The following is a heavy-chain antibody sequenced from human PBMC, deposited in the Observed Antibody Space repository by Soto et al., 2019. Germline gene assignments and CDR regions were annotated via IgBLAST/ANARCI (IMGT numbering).Heavy chain of an antibody. D-gene: IGHD1-26*01. CDR3: ARGVVTNRPGNY. V-gene: IGHV3-30-3*01. J-gene: IGHJ4*02. CDR1: GFTFSSYA. Sequence: QVQLVESGGGVVQPGRSLRLSCAASGFTFSSYAMHWVRQAPGKGLEWGAVISYDGSNKYYADSVKGRFTISRDNSKNTLYLQMNSLRAEDTAVYYCARGVVTNRPGNYWGQGTLVTVSS. CDR2: ISYDGSNK.